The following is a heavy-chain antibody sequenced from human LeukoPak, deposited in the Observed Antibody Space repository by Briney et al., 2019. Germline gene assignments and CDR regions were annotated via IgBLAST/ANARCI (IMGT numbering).Heavy chain of an antibody. Sequence: ASVKVSCKASGGTFSSYAISWVRQAPGQGLEWMGGIIPIFGTANYAQKFQGRVTITTDESTSTAYMELSSLGSEDTAVYYCATDPGEIVPAAKGPRGDYCYGMDVWGQGTTVTVSS. CDR3: ATDPGEIVPAAKGPRGDYCYGMDV. CDR1: GGTFSSYA. J-gene: IGHJ6*02. CDR2: IIPIFGTA. D-gene: IGHD2-2*01. V-gene: IGHV1-69*05.